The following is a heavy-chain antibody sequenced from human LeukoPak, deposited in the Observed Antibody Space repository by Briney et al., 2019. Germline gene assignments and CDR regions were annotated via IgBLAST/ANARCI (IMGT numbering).Heavy chain of an antibody. D-gene: IGHD2-2*01. J-gene: IGHJ4*02. V-gene: IGHV3-13*03. CDR1: GFTFSSYD. CDR2: IGTAGDT. Sequence: GGSLRLSCAACGFTFSSYDMHWVRQATGKGLEWVSAIGTAGDTYYPGSVKGQFTISRDNSKNTLYLQINSLRAEDTAVYYCAKDQPTAYFDYWGQGSLVTVSS. CDR3: AKDQPTAYFDY.